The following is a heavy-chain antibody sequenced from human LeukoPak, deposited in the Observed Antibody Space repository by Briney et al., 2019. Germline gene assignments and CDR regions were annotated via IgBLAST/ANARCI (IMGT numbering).Heavy chain of an antibody. CDR1: GGSISSSSYY. CDR3: ARQGAGGYQYYYYMDV. J-gene: IGHJ6*03. V-gene: IGHV4-39*01. CDR2: IYYSGST. Sequence: SETLSLTCTVSGGSISSSSYYWGWIRQPPGKGLEWIGSIYYSGSTYYNPSLKSRVTISVDTSKNQFSLKLSSVTAADTAVYYCARQGAGGYQYYYYMDVWGKGTTDTVSS. D-gene: IGHD2-8*02.